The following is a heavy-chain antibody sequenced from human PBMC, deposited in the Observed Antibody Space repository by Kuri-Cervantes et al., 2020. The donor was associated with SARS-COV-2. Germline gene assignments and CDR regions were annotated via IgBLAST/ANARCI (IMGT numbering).Heavy chain of an antibody. J-gene: IGHJ5*02. V-gene: IGHV4-4*07. D-gene: IGHD3-3*01. CDR2: IYTSGST. Sequence: ESLKISCTVSGGSISSFYRSWIRQPAGKGLEWIGRIYTSGSTNYNPSPKSRVTISVDTSNNQFSLELSSVTAADTAVYYCARQMMSSITIFGVVITRNWFDPWGQGTLVTVSS. CDR3: ARQMMSSITIFGVVITRNWFDP. CDR1: GGSISSFY.